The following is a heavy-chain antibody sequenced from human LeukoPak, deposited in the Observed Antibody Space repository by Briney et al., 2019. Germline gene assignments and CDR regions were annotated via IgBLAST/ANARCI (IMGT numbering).Heavy chain of an antibody. V-gene: IGHV4-39*01. CDR2: IYYSGST. CDR3: ASWVVVTAFHAFDI. CDR1: GGSISSSSYY. J-gene: IGHJ3*02. Sequence: KPSETLSLTCTVSGGSISSSSYYWGWIRQPPGKGLEWIGSIYYSGSTYYNPSLKSRVTISVDTSKNQFSLKLSSVTAADTAVYYCASWVVVTAFHAFDIWGQGTMVTVSS. D-gene: IGHD2-21*02.